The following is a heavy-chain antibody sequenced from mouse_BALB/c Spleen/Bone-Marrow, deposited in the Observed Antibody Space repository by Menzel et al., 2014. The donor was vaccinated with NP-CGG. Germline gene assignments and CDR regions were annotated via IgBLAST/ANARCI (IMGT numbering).Heavy chain of an antibody. J-gene: IGHJ1*01. CDR2: FAPGSGNT. CDR3: ARARSTVITTWYFEV. D-gene: IGHD2-4*01. CDR1: GYTFTSYW. Sequence: DLVKPGASVKLSCKASGYTFTSYWINWIKQRPGQGLEWIGRFAPGSGNTYYNEMFKGKATLTVDTSSSTAYIQLSSLSSEDSAVYFCARARSTVITTWYFEVWGAGNTVIVSS. V-gene: IGHV1S41*01.